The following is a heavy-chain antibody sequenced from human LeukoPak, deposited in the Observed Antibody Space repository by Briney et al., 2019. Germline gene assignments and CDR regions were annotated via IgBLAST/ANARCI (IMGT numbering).Heavy chain of an antibody. CDR2: ISGSGGTT. CDR1: GFTFSSYG. CDR3: AKDRSSTLWYFDY. D-gene: IGHD2-2*01. J-gene: IGHJ4*02. V-gene: IGHV3-23*01. Sequence: GGSLRLSCAASGFTFSSYGMHWVRQAPGKGLEWVSVISGSGGTTYYADSVQGRFTISRDNSKNTLSLQMNSLRAEDTAIYYCAKDRSSTLWYFDYWGQGAQVTVSS.